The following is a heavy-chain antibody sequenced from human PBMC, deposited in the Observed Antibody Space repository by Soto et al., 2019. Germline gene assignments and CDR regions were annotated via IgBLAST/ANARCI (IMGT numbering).Heavy chain of an antibody. CDR3: ARGAPDDYICGSYSGAFDI. D-gene: IGHD3-16*01. Sequence: ASVKVSFKASGYTFTSYYMHWVRQAPGQGLEWMGIINPSGGSTSYAQKFQGRVTMTRDTSTSTVYMELSSLRSEDTAVYYCARGAPDDYICGSYSGAFDIWGQGTMVTVSS. J-gene: IGHJ3*02. V-gene: IGHV1-46*03. CDR1: GYTFTSYY. CDR2: INPSGGST.